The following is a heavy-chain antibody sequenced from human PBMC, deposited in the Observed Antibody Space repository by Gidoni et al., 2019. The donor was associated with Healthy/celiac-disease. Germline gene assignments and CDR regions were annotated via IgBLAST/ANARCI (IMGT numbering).Heavy chain of an antibody. Sequence: QVQLQQWGAGLLKPSETLSLTCAVYGGSFSGYYWSWIRQPPGKGLAWIGEINHRGSTNYNPSLKSRVTISVDTSKNQFSLKLSSVTAADTAVYYCARGRLFYGSGSEQTPGLDFSFDYWGQGTLVTVSS. J-gene: IGHJ4*02. CDR3: ARGRLFYGSGSEQTPGLDFSFDY. V-gene: IGHV4-34*01. D-gene: IGHD3-10*01. CDR1: GGSFSGYY. CDR2: INHRGST.